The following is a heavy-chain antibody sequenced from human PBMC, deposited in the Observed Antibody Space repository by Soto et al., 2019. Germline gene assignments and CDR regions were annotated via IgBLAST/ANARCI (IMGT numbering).Heavy chain of an antibody. J-gene: IGHJ5*02. Sequence: PGGSLRLSCVGTGFAFGNYAMTWVRQAPGKGLECISAITGSGDSSSYAGSVKGRFTMSRDNSNNVVYLQMNSLRVEDSARYYCAKGSLQWCYGYGLCYPLDLWGQGAPVTVSS. V-gene: IGHV3-23*01. CDR1: GFAFGNYA. CDR3: AKGSLQWCYGYGLCYPLDL. D-gene: IGHD4-4*01. CDR2: ITGSGDSS.